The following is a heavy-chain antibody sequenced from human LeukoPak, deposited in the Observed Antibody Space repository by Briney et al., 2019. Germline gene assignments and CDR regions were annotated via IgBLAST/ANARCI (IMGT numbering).Heavy chain of an antibody. Sequence: ASVKVSCKASGYTCTSYGISWVRQAPGQGLEWMGWISAYNGNTNYAQKLQGRVTMTTDTSTSTAYMELRSLRSDDTAVYYCAREYVYGVAATPPLDYWGQGTLVTVSS. D-gene: IGHD2-15*01. CDR3: AREYVYGVAATPPLDY. V-gene: IGHV1-18*04. J-gene: IGHJ4*02. CDR1: GYTCTSYG. CDR2: ISAYNGNT.